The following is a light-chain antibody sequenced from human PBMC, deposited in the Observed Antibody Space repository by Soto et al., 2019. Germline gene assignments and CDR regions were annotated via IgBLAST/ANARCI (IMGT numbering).Light chain of an antibody. Sequence: QSALTQPSSVSGSPGQSITISCTGTSNDIGSYNYVSWYQQHPGRTPQLIIYDVSYRPSGVSNRFSGSKSGNTASLTISGLQAEDEADYYCSSCTRSSTIFGGGTKLTVL. CDR1: SNDIGSYNY. CDR3: SSCTRSSTI. V-gene: IGLV2-14*01. J-gene: IGLJ2*01. CDR2: DVS.